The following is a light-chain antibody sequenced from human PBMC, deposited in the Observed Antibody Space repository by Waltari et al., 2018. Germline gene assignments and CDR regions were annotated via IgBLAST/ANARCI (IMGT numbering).Light chain of an antibody. CDR3: SSYTSSSTFVV. Sequence: QSALTQPASVSGSPGQSITISCTGTSSDVGGYNYGSWYQQHPGKAPKLMFYDVSKRPSGVSNRFSGSKSGNTASLTISGLQAEDEADYSCSSYTSSSTFVVFGGGTKLTVL. CDR2: DVS. CDR1: SSDVGGYNY. J-gene: IGLJ2*01. V-gene: IGLV2-14*01.